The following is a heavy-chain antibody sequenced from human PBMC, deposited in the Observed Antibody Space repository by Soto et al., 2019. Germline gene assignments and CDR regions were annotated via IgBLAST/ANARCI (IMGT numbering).Heavy chain of an antibody. Sequence: GGSLRLSCAASGFTFSSYAMSWVRQAPGKGLEWVSEISGSGDRTYYAGSVKGRFTISRENSKNTVYLQLNSVTPEDTAVYYCATVSPDTAMYYGLDVWGQGTTVTVSS. CDR1: GFTFSSYA. V-gene: IGHV3-23*01. CDR3: ATVSPDTAMYYGLDV. J-gene: IGHJ6*02. D-gene: IGHD5-18*01. CDR2: ISGSGDRT.